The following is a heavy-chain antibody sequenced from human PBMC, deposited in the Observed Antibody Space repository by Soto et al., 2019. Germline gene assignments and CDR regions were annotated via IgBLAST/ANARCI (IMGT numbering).Heavy chain of an antibody. Sequence: PGGSLRLSCAASGFTFSSYAMSWVRQAPGKGLEWVSVITNTGGTTFYADSVKGRFTISRDNSKSTLYLQMISLRPDDTAVYHCAKGGYNWNYADYWGQGTLVTVSS. CDR3: AKGGYNWNYADY. J-gene: IGHJ4*02. D-gene: IGHD1-20*01. CDR2: ITNTGGTT. CDR1: GFTFSSYA. V-gene: IGHV3-23*01.